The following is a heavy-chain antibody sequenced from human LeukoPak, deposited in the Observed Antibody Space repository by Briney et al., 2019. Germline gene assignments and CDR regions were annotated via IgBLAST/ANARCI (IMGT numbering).Heavy chain of an antibody. Sequence: PSETLSLTCTVSGGSISSSSAYWGWIRQPPGKGLEWIGSIYYSKNTYYNPSLKSRVTISADTSKSQFSLTLGSVSATDTAVYYCVSPRGFSYGYFDYWGQRALVTVSS. CDR1: GGSISSSSAY. CDR2: IYYSKNT. CDR3: VSPRGFSYGYFDY. V-gene: IGHV4-39*01. J-gene: IGHJ4*02. D-gene: IGHD5-18*01.